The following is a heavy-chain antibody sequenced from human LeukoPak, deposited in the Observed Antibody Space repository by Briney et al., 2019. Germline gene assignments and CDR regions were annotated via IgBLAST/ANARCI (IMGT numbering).Heavy chain of an antibody. V-gene: IGHV1-2*06. CDR2: LNTKSGGT. Sequence: ASVKVSFKGSGYTFSDNYLHWVRQAPGQGLEWMGQLNTKSGGTTYPREFQGRGTLTRDMSSHTAYMEVRNLRPDDTALYFCSREGILVLVVVSIFGLDVWGQGTTVIVSS. CDR3: SREGILVLVVVSIFGLDV. CDR1: GYTFSDNY. D-gene: IGHD2-8*02. J-gene: IGHJ6*02.